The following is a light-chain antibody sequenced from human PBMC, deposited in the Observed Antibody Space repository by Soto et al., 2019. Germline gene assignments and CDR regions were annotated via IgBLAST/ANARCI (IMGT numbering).Light chain of an antibody. CDR1: SSDVGGYNY. J-gene: IGLJ1*01. Sequence: QSVLTQPASVSGSPGQSITISCTGTSSDVGGYNYVSWYQQHPGKGPKLMIYEVSSRPSGVSSRFSGSKSGNTATLTISGLQAEDEAHYYCSSYTSPTTRVFGTGTKVSV. CDR2: EVS. V-gene: IGLV2-14*03. CDR3: SSYTSPTTRV.